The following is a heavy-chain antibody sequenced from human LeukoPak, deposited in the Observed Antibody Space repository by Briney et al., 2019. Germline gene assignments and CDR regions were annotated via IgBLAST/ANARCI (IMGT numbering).Heavy chain of an antibody. CDR1: GITFDDYG. D-gene: IGHD2-15*01. V-gene: IGHV3-20*04. J-gene: IGHJ4*02. Sequence: GGSLRLSCAASGITFDDYGMTWVRQAPGKGLEWVSGINWNGGSTGYADSVKGRFTISRDNAKNSLYLQMNSLRAEDTAVYYCARDRREDIVVVVAAGIDYWGQGTLVTVSS. CDR3: ARDRREDIVVVVAAGIDY. CDR2: INWNGGST.